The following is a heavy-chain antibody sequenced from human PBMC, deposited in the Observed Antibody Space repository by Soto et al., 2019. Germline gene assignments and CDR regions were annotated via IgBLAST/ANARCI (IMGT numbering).Heavy chain of an antibody. Sequence: SETLSLTCSVSGGSISSGGYYWSWIRQHPGKGLEWIGYIYYSGSTYYNPSLKSRVTISVDTSKNQFSLKLSSVTAADTAVYYCARSRGGNSGLDYWVQGTLVTVSS. D-gene: IGHD2-21*02. J-gene: IGHJ4*02. CDR3: ARSRGGNSGLDY. CDR1: GGSISSGGYY. V-gene: IGHV4-31*03. CDR2: IYYSGST.